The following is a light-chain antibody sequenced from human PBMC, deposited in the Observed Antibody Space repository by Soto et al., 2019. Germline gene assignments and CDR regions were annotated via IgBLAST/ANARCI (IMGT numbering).Light chain of an antibody. CDR3: CSYAGSYTLV. CDR2: DVS. CDR1: SSDVGGYNY. Sequence: QSALTQPRSVSGSPGHSVTISCTGTSSDVGGYNYVSWYQQHPGKAPKLMIYDVSKRPSGVPDRFSGSKSGNTASLTISGLQAEDEADYYCCSYAGSYTLVFGGGTKLTVL. J-gene: IGLJ2*01. V-gene: IGLV2-11*01.